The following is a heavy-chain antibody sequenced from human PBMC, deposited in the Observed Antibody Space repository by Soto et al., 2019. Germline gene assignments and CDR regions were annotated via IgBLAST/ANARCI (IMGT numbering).Heavy chain of an antibody. D-gene: IGHD2-2*01. CDR2: ISGYNDNT. Sequence: QIQLEQSRPELRKPGASVKVSCKASGYIFSNFGISWVRQAPEQGLEWMGWISGYNDNTNYAQKFQDRLRMTTDISTGTAYMELTTLRSEDTAVYYCAKDASSWFYYFYGMDVWGQGTTVTVSS. V-gene: IGHV1-18*01. CDR1: GYIFSNFG. J-gene: IGHJ6*02. CDR3: AKDASSWFYYFYGMDV.